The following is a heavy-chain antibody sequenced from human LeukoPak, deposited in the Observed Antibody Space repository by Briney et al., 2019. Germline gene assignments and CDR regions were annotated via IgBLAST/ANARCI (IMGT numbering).Heavy chain of an antibody. CDR3: ARYDYGSGSYPQGY. CDR2: ISASPGST. D-gene: IGHD3-10*01. V-gene: IGHV3-23*01. J-gene: IGHJ4*02. CDR1: GFTFSTYA. Sequence: GGSLRLSCAASGFTFSTYAMSWVRQAPGKGLEWVSGISASPGSTYYADSVKGRFTISRDNSKNTLYLQMNSLRAEDTAVYYCARYDYGSGSYPQGYWGQGTLVIVSS.